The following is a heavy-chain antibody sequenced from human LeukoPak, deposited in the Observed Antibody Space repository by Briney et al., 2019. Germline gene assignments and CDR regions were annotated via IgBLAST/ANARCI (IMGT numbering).Heavy chain of an antibody. V-gene: IGHV4-59*02. Sequence: KPSETLSLTCSVSGGSVSSYYWNWIRQPPGKGLEWIGFFYHSGGTHYNPSLKSRVTISLDTSKSQVSLNLNSVTAADTAVYYCARDSYSSGWYSRGLDYWGQGALVTVSS. J-gene: IGHJ4*02. CDR1: GGSVSSYY. CDR3: ARDSYSSGWYSRGLDY. CDR2: FYHSGGT. D-gene: IGHD6-19*01.